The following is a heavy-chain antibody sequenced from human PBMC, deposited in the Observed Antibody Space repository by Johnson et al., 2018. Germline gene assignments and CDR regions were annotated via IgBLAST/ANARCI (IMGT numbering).Heavy chain of an antibody. V-gene: IGHV3-7*03. J-gene: IGHJ6*02. CDR1: GFTFSSYW. Sequence: VQLVQSGGGVVRPGGSLRLSCAASGFTFSSYWMSWVRQAPGKGLEWVANIKQDGSGKYYVDSVTGRFTISRDNAKNSLFLKMNSLRAEDTAVYYCARDYYGSGRYYYYGMDVWGQGPTVTVSS. D-gene: IGHD3-10*01. CDR2: IKQDGSGK. CDR3: ARDYYGSGRYYYYGMDV.